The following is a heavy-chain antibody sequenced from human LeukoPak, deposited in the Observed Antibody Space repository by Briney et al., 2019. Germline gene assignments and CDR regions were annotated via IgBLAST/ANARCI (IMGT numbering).Heavy chain of an antibody. V-gene: IGHV4-38-2*02. CDR3: ARGPSGFFDY. Sequence: SETLSLTCTVSGYSISSGYFWGWTRQPPGKGLEWIGSIYHSGSTYYNPSLKSRVTISVDTSKNQFSLKLSSVTAADTAVYYCARGPSGFFDYWGQGTLVTVSS. CDR2: IYHSGST. D-gene: IGHD3-10*01. J-gene: IGHJ4*02. CDR1: GYSISSGYF.